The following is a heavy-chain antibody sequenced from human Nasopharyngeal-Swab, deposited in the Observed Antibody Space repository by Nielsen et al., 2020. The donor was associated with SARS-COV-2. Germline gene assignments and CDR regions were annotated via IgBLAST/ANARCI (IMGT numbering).Heavy chain of an antibody. Sequence: QAPGQGLEWMGCMNPGSGFKDYAQNFQGRVTMTWNTSISTAYMEISSLRSEDTAVYYCARWEKGDYWGQGTLVTVSS. CDR3: ARWEKGDY. CDR2: MNPGSGFK. J-gene: IGHJ4*02. D-gene: IGHD1-26*01. V-gene: IGHV1-8*01.